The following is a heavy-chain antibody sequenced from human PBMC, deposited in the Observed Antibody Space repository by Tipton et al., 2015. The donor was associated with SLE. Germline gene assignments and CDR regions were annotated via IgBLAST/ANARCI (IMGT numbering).Heavy chain of an antibody. CDR1: GFTFSSYW. Sequence: GSLRLSCAASGFTFSSYWMSWVRQAPGKGPEWVANIKEDGSEKYYVDSVKDRFTISRDNARNSLYLQMNSLRVEDTAVYYCAREAGTSTWSPVDPWGQGTLVTVSS. CDR2: IKEDGSEK. J-gene: IGHJ5*02. V-gene: IGHV3-7*01. D-gene: IGHD6-13*01. CDR3: AREAGTSTWSPVDP.